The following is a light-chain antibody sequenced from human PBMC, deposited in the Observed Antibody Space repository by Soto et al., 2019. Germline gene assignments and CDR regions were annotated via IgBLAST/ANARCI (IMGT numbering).Light chain of an antibody. CDR3: SSSTTSSTLV. V-gene: IGLV2-18*02. J-gene: IGLJ2*01. CDR2: EVT. Sequence: QSALTQPPSVSGSPGQSVTISCTGTSSDIGRYNRVSWYQQPPGAAPKLIIYEVTNRPSGVPDRFSGSKSGNAASLTISGLQAEDEADYFCSSSTTSSTLVFGGGTKLTVL. CDR1: SSDIGRYNR.